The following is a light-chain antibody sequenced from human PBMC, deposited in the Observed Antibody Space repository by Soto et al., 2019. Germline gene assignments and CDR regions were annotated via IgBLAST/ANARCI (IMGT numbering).Light chain of an antibody. CDR3: HQYYSTLRWT. J-gene: IGKJ1*01. CDR2: GAS. V-gene: IGKV3-15*01. Sequence: EIVMTQSPATLSVSPGERATLSCRASQSVSSNLAWYQQKPGQAPRLLIYGASTRATGVPDRFSGSGSGTDFTLTISSLQAEDVAVYYCHQYYSTLRWTFGQGTKVDIK. CDR1: QSVSSN.